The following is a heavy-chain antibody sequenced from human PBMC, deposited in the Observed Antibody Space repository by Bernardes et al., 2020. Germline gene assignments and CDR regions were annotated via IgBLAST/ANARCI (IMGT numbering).Heavy chain of an antibody. Sequence: VWSLRLSCAASGFTFSSYAMSWVRQAPGKGLEWVSAISGSGGSTYYADSVKGRFTISRDNSKNTLYLQMNSLRAEDTAVYYCAKDASPSYYYDSSGYFDYWGQGTLVTVSS. CDR1: GFTFSSYA. V-gene: IGHV3-23*01. CDR3: AKDASPSYYYDSSGYFDY. CDR2: ISGSGGST. D-gene: IGHD3-22*01. J-gene: IGHJ4*02.